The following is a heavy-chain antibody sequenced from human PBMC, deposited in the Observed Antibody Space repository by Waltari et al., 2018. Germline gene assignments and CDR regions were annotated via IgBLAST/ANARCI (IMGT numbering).Heavy chain of an antibody. Sequence: DGQLLESGGSLVQPGGSLRLSCKASGLTFAGYAMSWVRQAPGQGLEWVSIISQSGDRTDYRGAVRGRFNVSRDNSQNMLYLEMNSLRVDDTAVYYCASTCFHWGQGTLVTVFS. V-gene: IGHV3-23*01. J-gene: IGHJ1*01. CDR2: ISQSGDRT. CDR3: ASTCFH. CDR1: GLTFAGYA.